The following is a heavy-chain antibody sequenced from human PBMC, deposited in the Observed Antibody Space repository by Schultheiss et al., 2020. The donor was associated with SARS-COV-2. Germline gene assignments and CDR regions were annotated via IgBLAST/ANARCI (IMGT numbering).Heavy chain of an antibody. CDR3: ARAPVLGYSLWDY. CDR2: IRSKANSYET. V-gene: IGHV3-73*01. D-gene: IGHD2-15*01. Sequence: GGSLRLSCAASGFTFSGSAMHWVRQASGKGLEWVGRIRSKANSYETAYAASVKGRFTISRDDSKNTAYLQMNSLKTEDTAVYYCARAPVLGYSLWDYWGQGILVTVSS. CDR1: GFTFSGSA. J-gene: IGHJ4*02.